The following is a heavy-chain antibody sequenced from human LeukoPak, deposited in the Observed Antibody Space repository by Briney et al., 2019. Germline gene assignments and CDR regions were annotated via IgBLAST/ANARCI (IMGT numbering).Heavy chain of an antibody. CDR2: IYYSGST. V-gene: IGHV4-39*07. D-gene: IGHD4-11*01. CDR1: GGSLSSSSYY. J-gene: IGHJ5*02. Sequence: PSETLSLTCTVSGGSLSSSSYYWGWIRQPPGKGLEWIGSIYYSGSTYYNPSLKSRVTISVDTSKNQFSLKLSSVTAADTAVYYCARGLRGGPAVRGFDPWGQGTLVTVSS. CDR3: ARGLRGGPAVRGFDP.